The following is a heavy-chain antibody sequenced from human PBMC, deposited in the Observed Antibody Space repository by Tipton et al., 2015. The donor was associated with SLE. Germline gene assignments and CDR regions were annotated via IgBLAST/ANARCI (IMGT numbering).Heavy chain of an antibody. Sequence: SLRLSCAASGFTFSSYAMSWVRQAPGKGLVWVSRINSDGSSTSYADSVKGRFTISRDNAKKSLYLQMNSLRVEDTAVYYCAKMAGGLNGYGDLGIDYFDNWGQGTLVTVSS. CDR1: GFTFSSYA. D-gene: IGHD4-17*01. CDR2: INSDGSST. J-gene: IGHJ4*02. CDR3: AKMAGGLNGYGDLGIDYFDN. V-gene: IGHV3-74*01.